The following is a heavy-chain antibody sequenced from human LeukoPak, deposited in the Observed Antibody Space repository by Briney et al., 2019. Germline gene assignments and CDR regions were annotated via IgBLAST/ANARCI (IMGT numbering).Heavy chain of an antibody. CDR3: ARDLASNTGWEFDY. Sequence: GGSLRLSCAASGFTVSSNYMNWVRQAPGKGLEWVSLTYGGGSTYYADSVKGRFTISRDNSKNTLYLQMNSLRAEDTAVYYCARDLASNTGWEFDYWGQGTLVTVSS. J-gene: IGHJ4*02. CDR2: TYGGGST. V-gene: IGHV3-53*01. CDR1: GFTVSSNY. D-gene: IGHD6-19*01.